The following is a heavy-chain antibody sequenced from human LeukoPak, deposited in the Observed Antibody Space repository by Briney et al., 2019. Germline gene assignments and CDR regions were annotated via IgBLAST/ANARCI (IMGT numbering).Heavy chain of an antibody. D-gene: IGHD3-22*01. CDR1: GFTFSSYA. CDR3: ASQYYSDSTGYYNSDWFDP. V-gene: IGHV3-23*01. Sequence: GGSLRLSCAASGFTFSSYAMSWVRQAPGKGLEWVSAISGSGGSTYYADSVKGRFTISRDNAENSLYLQMTSLRAEDTAVYYCASQYYSDSTGYYNSDWFDPWGQGTLVTVSS. CDR2: ISGSGGST. J-gene: IGHJ5*02.